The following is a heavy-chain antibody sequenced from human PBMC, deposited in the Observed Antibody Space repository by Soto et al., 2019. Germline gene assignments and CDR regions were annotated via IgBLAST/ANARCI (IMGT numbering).Heavy chain of an antibody. CDR2: INHCGGT. CDR1: GGSFSGYY. V-gene: IGHV4-34*02. CDR3: ARDRQYYQFWSGRQNEGPCAMDV. D-gene: IGHD3-3*02. J-gene: IGHJ6*02. Sequence: QVQLQQWGAGLLKPSETLSLTCAVYGGSFSGYYWTWIRQAPGKGLEWIGEINHCGGTNYNSSLKSRVTISVDTSKNQFALILYSVTAADTAVYYCARDRQYYQFWSGRQNEGPCAMDVWGQGTTVTVSS.